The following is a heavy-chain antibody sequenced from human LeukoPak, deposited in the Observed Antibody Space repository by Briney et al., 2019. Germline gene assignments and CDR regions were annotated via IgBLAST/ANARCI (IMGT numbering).Heavy chain of an antibody. CDR2: ISTGGSTI. CDR3: ARYGWTSLGY. CDR1: GFTFSSYE. V-gene: IGHV3-48*03. D-gene: IGHD3/OR15-3a*01. Sequence: GGSLRLSCAASGFTFSSYEMNWVRQAPGKGLEWVSYISTGGSTIYYADSVKGRFTISRDNAKNSLYLQMNSLRAEDTAVYYGARYGWTSLGYWCQGTLVTVSS. J-gene: IGHJ4*02.